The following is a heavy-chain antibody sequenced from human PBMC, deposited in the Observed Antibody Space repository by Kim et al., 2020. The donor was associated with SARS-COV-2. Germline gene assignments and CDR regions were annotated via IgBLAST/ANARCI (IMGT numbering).Heavy chain of an antibody. CDR2: ISYDGSNK. CDR3: AKQGVRGVNWFDP. Sequence: GGSLRLSCAASGFTFRSYGMHWVRQAPGKGLEWVAVISYDGSNKYYADSVKGRFTISRDNSKNTLYLQMNSLRAEDTAVYHCAKQGVRGVNWFDPWGQG. V-gene: IGHV3-30*18. CDR1: GFTFRSYG. D-gene: IGHD3-10*01. J-gene: IGHJ5*02.